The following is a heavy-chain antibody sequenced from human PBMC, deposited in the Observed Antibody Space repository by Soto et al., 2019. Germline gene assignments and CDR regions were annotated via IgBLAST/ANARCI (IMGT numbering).Heavy chain of an antibody. D-gene: IGHD3-22*01. CDR3: ARGRIRVRVIRDNWFDP. V-gene: IGHV4-34*01. J-gene: IGHJ5*02. CDR1: GGSFSGYY. Sequence: SETLSLTCAVYGGSFSGYYWSWIRQPPGKGLEWIGEINHSGSTNYNPSLKSRVTISVDTSKNQFSLKLSSVTAADTAVYYCARGRIRVRVIRDNWFDPWGQGTLVTVSS. CDR2: INHSGST.